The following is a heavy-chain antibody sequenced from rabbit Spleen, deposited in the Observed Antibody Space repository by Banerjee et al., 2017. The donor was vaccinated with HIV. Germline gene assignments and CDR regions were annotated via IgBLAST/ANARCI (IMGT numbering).Heavy chain of an antibody. CDR1: GFSFSSYW. V-gene: IGHV1S45*01. CDR2: IYADRSGST. CDR3: VRDQAGDADYGPYYLNL. Sequence: QQQLEESGGGLVQPEGSLTLTCTASGFSFSSYWMCWVRQAPGKGLECIACIYADRSGSTYYANWVNGRFTISSHNAQNTLYLQLSSLTAADTATYFCVRDQAGDADYGPYYLNLWGQGTLVTVS. D-gene: IGHD2-1*01. J-gene: IGHJ4*01.